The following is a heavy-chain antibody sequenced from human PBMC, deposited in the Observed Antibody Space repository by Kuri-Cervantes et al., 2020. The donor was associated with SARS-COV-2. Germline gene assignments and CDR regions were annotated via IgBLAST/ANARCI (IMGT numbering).Heavy chain of an antibody. V-gene: IGHV4-34*01. Sequence: GSLRLSCAVYGGSFSGYYWSWIRQPPGKGLEWVGEINRSGSTNYNPSLKSRVTISVDTSKNQFSLKLSSVTAADTAVYYCARLSTVTDNYGMDVWGQGTTVTVSS. CDR1: GGSFSGYY. CDR3: ARLSTVTDNYGMDV. D-gene: IGHD4-17*01. J-gene: IGHJ6*02. CDR2: INRSGST.